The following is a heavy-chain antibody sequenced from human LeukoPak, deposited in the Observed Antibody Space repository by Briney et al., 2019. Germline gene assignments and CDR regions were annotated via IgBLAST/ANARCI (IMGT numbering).Heavy chain of an antibody. CDR3: ARDPPTQAADSSGYYSQNYFDY. CDR2: INPSGGST. CDR1: GYTFTSYY. J-gene: IGHJ4*02. V-gene: IGHV1-46*01. Sequence: ASVKVSCKASGYTFTSYYMHWVRQAPGQGLEWMGIINPSGGSTSYAQKFQGRVTMTRDTSTSTVYMELSSLRSEDAAVYYCARDPPTQAADSSGYYSQNYFDYWGQETLVTVSS. D-gene: IGHD3-22*01.